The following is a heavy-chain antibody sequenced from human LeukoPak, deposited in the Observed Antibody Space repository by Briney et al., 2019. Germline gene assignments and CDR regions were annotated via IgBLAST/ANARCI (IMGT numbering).Heavy chain of an antibody. J-gene: IGHJ4*02. CDR2: TTGSGDKL. V-gene: IGHV3-23*01. Sequence: GGPLSLSCPAFGSTFGSYALSWVRQVPGKGLEWVSATTGSGDKLFYADSVKGRFTISRDNSKNTLYLQMNNLRAEDTAVYYCARYENGGIDYWGQGTLVTVSS. CDR3: ARYENGGIDY. CDR1: GSTFGSYA. D-gene: IGHD2-15*01.